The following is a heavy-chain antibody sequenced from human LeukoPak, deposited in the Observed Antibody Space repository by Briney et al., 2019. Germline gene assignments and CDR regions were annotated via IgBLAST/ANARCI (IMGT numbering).Heavy chain of an antibody. CDR3: AKQNIVVVPAAMWLDP. CDR2: ISGSGGST. J-gene: IGHJ5*02. V-gene: IGHV3-23*01. Sequence: GGSLRLSCAASGFTFSSYAMSWVRQAPGKGLEWVSAISGSGGSTYYADSVKGRFTISRDNSKNTLYLQMNSLRAEDTAVYYCAKQNIVVVPAAMWLDPWGQGTLVTVSS. D-gene: IGHD2-2*01. CDR1: GFTFSSYA.